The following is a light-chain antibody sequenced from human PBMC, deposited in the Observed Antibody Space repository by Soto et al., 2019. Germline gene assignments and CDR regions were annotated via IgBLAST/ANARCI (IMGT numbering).Light chain of an antibody. CDR3: QQYYSSPQT. CDR2: WAS. J-gene: IGKJ3*01. Sequence: DIVMTQSPDSLAVSLGERATINCKSSQSVLYSSNNKNYLAWYQHKPGQPPKLLISWASTRESGVPDRFSGSGPGTDFTLTINSLQAEDVAVYYCQQYYSSPQTFGPGTKVDIK. V-gene: IGKV4-1*01. CDR1: QSVLYSSNNKNY.